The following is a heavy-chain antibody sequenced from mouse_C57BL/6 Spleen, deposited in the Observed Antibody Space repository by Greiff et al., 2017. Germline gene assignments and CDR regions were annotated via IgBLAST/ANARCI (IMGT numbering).Heavy chain of an antibody. CDR1: GYTFTSYW. V-gene: IGHV1-53*01. J-gene: IGHJ4*01. CDR2: INPSNGGT. CDR3: ARSGGSSRYAMDY. Sequence: VQLQQPGTELVKPGASVKLSCKASGYTFTSYWMHWVKQRPGQGLEWIGNINPSNGGTNYNEKFKSKATLTVDKSSSTAYMQLSSLTSEDSAVYYCARSGGSSRYAMDYWGQGTSVTVSS. D-gene: IGHD1-1*01.